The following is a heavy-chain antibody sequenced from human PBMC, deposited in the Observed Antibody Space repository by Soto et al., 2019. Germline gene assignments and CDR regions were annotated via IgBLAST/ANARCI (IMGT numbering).Heavy chain of an antibody. CDR3: ARPASGGSRDAFDI. Sequence: GESLKISCQGSGYRFTGFWLNWVRQRPGKGLEWVGRIDPNDSFINYSPPFEGHVTISADKSISTAYLQWTRLQAADTAIYYCARPASGGSRDAFDIWGQGTMVTVS. CDR2: IDPNDSFI. J-gene: IGHJ3*02. CDR1: GYRFTGFW. V-gene: IGHV5-10-1*01. D-gene: IGHD2-15*01.